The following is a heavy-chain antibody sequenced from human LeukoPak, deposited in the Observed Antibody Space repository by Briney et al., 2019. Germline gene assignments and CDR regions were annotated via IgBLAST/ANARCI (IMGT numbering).Heavy chain of an antibody. D-gene: IGHD2-2*01. CDR2: IRYDGSNK. J-gene: IGHJ6*03. Sequence: PGGSLRLSCAASGFTFSSYSMNWVRQAPGKGLEWVAFIRYDGSNKYYADSVKGRFTISRDNSKNTLYLQMNSLRAEDTAVYYCAKDRNQLQNPRGYMDVWGKGTTVTVSS. CDR3: AKDRNQLQNPRGYMDV. V-gene: IGHV3-30*02. CDR1: GFTFSSYS.